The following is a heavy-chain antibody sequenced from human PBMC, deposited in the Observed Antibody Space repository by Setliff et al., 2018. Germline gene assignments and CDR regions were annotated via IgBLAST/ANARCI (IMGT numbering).Heavy chain of an antibody. J-gene: IGHJ3*02. V-gene: IGHV4-34*01. CDR3: SRPHGGDYAFDI. CDR1: GGSFSDYY. CDR2: INQSGNT. Sequence: SETLSLTCTVYGGSFSDYYWGWIRQSPGKRPEWIAEINQSGNTNYNPSLNSRVSVSVDTPTNQFSLKVFSVTAADTAVYYCSRPHGGDYAFDIWGQGTMVTVSS. D-gene: IGHD4-17*01.